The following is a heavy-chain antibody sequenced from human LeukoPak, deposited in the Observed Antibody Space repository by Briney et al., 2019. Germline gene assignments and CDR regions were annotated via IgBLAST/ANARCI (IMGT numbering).Heavy chain of an antibody. D-gene: IGHD5-18*01. CDR2: IKQDGSEK. CDR3: ARSIGAMGRGYFDY. CDR1: GFTFSSYW. J-gene: IGHJ4*02. V-gene: IGHV3-7*01. Sequence: GGSLRLSCAASGFTFSSYWMSWVRQAPGKGLEWVANIKQDGSEKYYVDSVKGRFTISRDNAKNSLYLQMNSLRAEDTAVYYCARSIGAMGRGYFDYWGQGTLVTVSS.